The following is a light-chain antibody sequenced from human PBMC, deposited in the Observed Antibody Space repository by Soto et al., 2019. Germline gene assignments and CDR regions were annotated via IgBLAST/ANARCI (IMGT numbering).Light chain of an antibody. J-gene: IGKJ4*01. V-gene: IGKV3-15*01. Sequence: EIVMTQSPATLSVSPGERATLSCRASQSVSSNLAWYQQKPGQAPRLLIYDASTRATGIPARFSGSGSGTEFTLTISSLQSEDFAVYYCQQYNNWPPLTFGGGTEVEMK. CDR3: QQYNNWPPLT. CDR2: DAS. CDR1: QSVSSN.